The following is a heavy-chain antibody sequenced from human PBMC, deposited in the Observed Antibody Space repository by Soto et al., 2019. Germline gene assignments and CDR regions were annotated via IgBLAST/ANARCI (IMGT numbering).Heavy chain of an antibody. D-gene: IGHD1-26*01. J-gene: IGHJ6*02. Sequence: GGSLRLSCAGSGFPFSGSIIHWVRQAPGKGLEWVGRIRSKANNYATAFAASVQGRVTISREDSKNTAFLQMNSLKLEDTAVYFCARNLGAKYGMDVWGQGATVTVSS. CDR2: IRSKANNYAT. CDR3: ARNLGAKYGMDV. CDR1: GFPFSGSI. V-gene: IGHV3-73*01.